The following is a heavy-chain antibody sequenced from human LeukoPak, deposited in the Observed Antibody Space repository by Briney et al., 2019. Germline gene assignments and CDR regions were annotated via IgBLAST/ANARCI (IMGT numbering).Heavy chain of an antibody. Sequence: SETLSLTCTVSGGSISNYFWSWIRQPPGKGLEWIGSIYYSGSTYYNPSLKSRVTISVDTSKNQFSLKLSSVTAADTAVYYCAKAAAGTRDAFDIWGQGAMVTVSS. CDR3: AKAAAGTRDAFDI. CDR2: IYYSGST. D-gene: IGHD6-13*01. J-gene: IGHJ3*02. V-gene: IGHV4-59*05. CDR1: GGSISNYF.